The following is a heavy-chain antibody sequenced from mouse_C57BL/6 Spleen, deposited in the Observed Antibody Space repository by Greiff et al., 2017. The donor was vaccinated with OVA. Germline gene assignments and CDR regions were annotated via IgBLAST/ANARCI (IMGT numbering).Heavy chain of an antibody. CDR1: GYAFSSSW. D-gene: IGHD4-1*01. CDR2: IYPGDGDT. Sequence: QVQLQQSGPELVKPGASVKISCKASGYAFSSSWMNWVKQRPGKGLEWIGRIYPGDGDTNYNGKFKGKATLTADKSSSTAYMQLSSLTSEDSAVYVCARSGEANWEGYFDVWGTGTTVTVSS. CDR3: ARSGEANWEGYFDV. V-gene: IGHV1-82*01. J-gene: IGHJ1*03.